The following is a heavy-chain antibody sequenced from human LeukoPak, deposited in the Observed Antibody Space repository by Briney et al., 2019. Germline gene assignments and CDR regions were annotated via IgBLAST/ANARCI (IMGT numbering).Heavy chain of an antibody. CDR1: GGSIGRYY. V-gene: IGHV4-59*01. CDR2: SHYRGST. Sequence: SETLSLTCSVSGGSIGRYYWNWIRQPPGKGLEWIGSSHYRGSTNYNPSLKSRVSISVDASKNQFSLKLSSVTAADTAVYYCAREFRIPAARVYSFDSWGQGTLVTVFS. CDR3: AREFRIPAARVYSFDS. J-gene: IGHJ4*02. D-gene: IGHD6-25*01.